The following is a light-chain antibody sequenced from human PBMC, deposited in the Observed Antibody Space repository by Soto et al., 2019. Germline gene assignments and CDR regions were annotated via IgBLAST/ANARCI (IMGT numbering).Light chain of an antibody. J-gene: IGLJ2*01. V-gene: IGLV1-40*01. CDR2: FST. CDR1: SSNIGAGYD. CDR3: SSYSGSNTVL. Sequence: QSVLTQPPSVSGAPGQRVTISCSGGSSNIGAGYDVHWYHHVPGTAPKLVVYFSTHRPSGVPDRFSGSKSGNTASLTVSGLQAEDETDYYCSSYSGSNTVLFGGGTKLTVL.